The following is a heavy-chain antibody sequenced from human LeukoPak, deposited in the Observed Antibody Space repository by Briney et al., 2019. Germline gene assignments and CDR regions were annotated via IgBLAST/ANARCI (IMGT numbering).Heavy chain of an antibody. V-gene: IGHV3-7*01. CDR2: IKYDGSEK. CDR3: AREIEAAGLFFDY. J-gene: IGHJ4*02. CDR1: GFTFSSYW. Sequence: GGSLRLSCAASGFTFSSYWMSWVRQAPGKGLEWVANIKYDGSEKYYADSLKGRFTISRDNAKNSVYLQMNSLRAEDTAVYYCAREIEAAGLFFDYSGQGTLVTVSS. D-gene: IGHD6-13*01.